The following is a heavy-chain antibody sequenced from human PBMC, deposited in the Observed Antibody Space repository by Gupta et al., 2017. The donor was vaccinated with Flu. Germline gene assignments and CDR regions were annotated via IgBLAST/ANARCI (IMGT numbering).Heavy chain of an antibody. CDR1: GGTFSSYA. CDR2: IIPIFGTA. J-gene: IGHJ4*02. V-gene: IGHV1-69*06. D-gene: IGHD2-15*01. CDR3: ALVVVAATHGNSPDANFFDY. Sequence: QVQLVQSGAEVKKPGSSVKVSCKASGGTFSSYAISWVRQAPGQGLEWMGGIIPIFGTANYAQKFQSRVTITADKSTSTAYMELSSLRSEDTAVYYCALVVVAATHGNSPDANFFDYWGQGTLVTVSS.